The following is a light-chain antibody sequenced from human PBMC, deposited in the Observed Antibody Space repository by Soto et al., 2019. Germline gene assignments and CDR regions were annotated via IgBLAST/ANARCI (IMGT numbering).Light chain of an antibody. Sequence: DIVLTQSPDSLAVSLGERATIHCKSSQTIFYTSSNKNYLAWYQQRPGQPPKLLIYWASDRESGVPNRFSGSGSGTDFTLTTSGLQAEDVAVYYCQQYYSTPFTFGPGTRLDIK. CDR1: QTIFYTSSNKNY. CDR2: WAS. V-gene: IGKV4-1*01. CDR3: QQYYSTPFT. J-gene: IGKJ3*01.